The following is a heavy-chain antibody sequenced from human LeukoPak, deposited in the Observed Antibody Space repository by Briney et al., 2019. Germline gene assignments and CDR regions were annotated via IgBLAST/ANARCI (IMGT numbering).Heavy chain of an antibody. D-gene: IGHD2-21*02. CDR3: ARGRYCGGDCSPEGAFDI. CDR2: IYYSGST. V-gene: IGHV4-59*01. CDR1: GGSIGSYY. Sequence: PSETLSLTCTVSGGSIGSYYWSWIRQPPGKGLEWIGYIYYSGSTNYNPSLKSRVTISVDTSKNQFSLKLSSVTAADTAVYYCARGRYCGGDCSPEGAFDIWGQGTMVTVSS. J-gene: IGHJ3*02.